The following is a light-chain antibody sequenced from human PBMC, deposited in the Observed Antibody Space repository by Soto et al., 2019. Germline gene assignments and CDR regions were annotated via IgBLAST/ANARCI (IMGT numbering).Light chain of an antibody. CDR2: GAS. J-gene: IGKJ4*01. V-gene: IGKV1-16*02. CDR1: QGITTY. CDR3: QQYHSYPLT. Sequence: IPMTPSPSSLSSSGRNKVPLTCRASQGITTYLAWFQQKPGKAPKSLIFGASSLQSGVPSKFSGSGSGTDFSLTISSLQPEDFATYYCQQYHSYPLTFGGGTKVEI.